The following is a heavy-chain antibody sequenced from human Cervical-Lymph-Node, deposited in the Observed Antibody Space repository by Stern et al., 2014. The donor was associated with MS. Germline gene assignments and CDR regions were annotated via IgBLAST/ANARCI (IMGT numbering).Heavy chain of an antibody. V-gene: IGHV1-46*01. CDR1: GSTFTTSY. J-gene: IGHJ4*02. Sequence: VQLVESGAEVKKPGASVNVSCKASGSTFTTSYLHWVRQAPGHGLEWMGVIYPSGGHTISAQQFQGRGTMTRDTATSTVYMELSSLRSEDTATYYCARRTSASSLAYCAQGTLVTVSS. CDR2: IYPSGGHT. D-gene: IGHD6-13*01. CDR3: ARRTSASSLAY.